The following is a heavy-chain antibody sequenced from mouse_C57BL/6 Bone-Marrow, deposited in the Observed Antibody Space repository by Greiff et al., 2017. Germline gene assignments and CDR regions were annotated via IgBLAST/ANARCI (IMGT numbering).Heavy chain of an antibody. CDR2: IDPSDSYT. D-gene: IGHD1-1*01. CDR1: GYTFTSYW. V-gene: IGHV1-50*01. CDR3: AREDYGSTFDV. J-gene: IGHJ1*03. Sequence: QVQLKQPGAELVKPGASVKLSCKASGYTFTSYWMQWVKQRPGQGLEWIGEIDPSDSYTNYNQKFKGKATVTVDTSSSTAYMQLSSLTSEDSAVYYCAREDYGSTFDVWGTGTTVTVSS.